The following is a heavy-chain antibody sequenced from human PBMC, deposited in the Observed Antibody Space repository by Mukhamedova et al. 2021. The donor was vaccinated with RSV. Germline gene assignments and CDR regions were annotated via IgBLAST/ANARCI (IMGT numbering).Heavy chain of an antibody. V-gene: IGHV3-23*01. D-gene: IGHD2-15*01. CDR2: SGSGGST. CDR3: AKVAVVVVAAIDY. Sequence: SGSGGSTYYADSVKGRFTISRDNSKNTLYLQMNSLRAEDTAVYYCAKVAVVVVAAIDYWGQGTLVTVSS. J-gene: IGHJ4*02.